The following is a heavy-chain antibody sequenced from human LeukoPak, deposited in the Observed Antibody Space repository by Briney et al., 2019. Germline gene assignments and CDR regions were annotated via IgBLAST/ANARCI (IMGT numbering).Heavy chain of an antibody. CDR3: ARQRAGFTVTTSDY. D-gene: IGHD4-17*01. CDR2: ISSSSSTI. Sequence: GGSLRLSCAASGFIFTSYSMNWVRQAPGKGLEWVSYISSSSSTIYHADSVKGRFTISRDNAKNSLYLQMNSLRAEDTAVYYCARQRAGFTVTTSDYWGQGTLVTVSS. J-gene: IGHJ4*02. V-gene: IGHV3-48*01. CDR1: GFIFTSYS.